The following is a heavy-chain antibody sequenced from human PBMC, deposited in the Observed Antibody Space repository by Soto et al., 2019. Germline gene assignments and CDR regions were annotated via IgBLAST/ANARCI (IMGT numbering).Heavy chain of an antibody. D-gene: IGHD2-2*01. V-gene: IGHV3-23*01. CDR3: AKGADVEPASPDAFDI. Sequence: GGSLRLSCAASGFTFSSYAMSWVRQAPGKGLEWVSAISGSGGSTYYADSVKGRFTISRDNSKNTLYLQMNSLRAEDTAVYYCAKGADVEPASPDAFDIWGQGAMVTVSS. J-gene: IGHJ3*02. CDR2: ISGSGGST. CDR1: GFTFSSYA.